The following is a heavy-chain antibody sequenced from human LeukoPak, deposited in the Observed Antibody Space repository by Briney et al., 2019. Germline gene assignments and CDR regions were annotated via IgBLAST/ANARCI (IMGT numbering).Heavy chain of an antibody. CDR2: ISSSSSTI. V-gene: IGHV3-48*02. J-gene: IGHJ4*02. D-gene: IGHD1-26*01. Sequence: PGGSLRLSCAASGFTFSSYSMNWVRQAPGKGLEWVSYISSSSSTIYYADSVKGRFTISRDNAKNSLYLQTNSLRDEDTAVYYCARSWGLGVGAIWGFDYWGQGTLVTVSS. CDR1: GFTFSSYS. CDR3: ARSWGLGVGAIWGFDY.